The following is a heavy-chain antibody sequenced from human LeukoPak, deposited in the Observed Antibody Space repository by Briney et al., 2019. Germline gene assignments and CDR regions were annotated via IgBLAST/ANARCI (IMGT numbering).Heavy chain of an antibody. J-gene: IGHJ6*03. V-gene: IGHV3-23*01. CDR1: GFTFTTYA. Sequence: GGSLRLSCAASGFTFTTYAMSWVRQAPGKGLECVSTISGSGTRTFYADSVKGRFTISRDNSKNTLYLQMNSLRAEDTAIYYCAKNGDRGAYCSGGSCYPYYYYYIDVWGKGTTVTISS. D-gene: IGHD2-15*01. CDR3: AKNGDRGAYCSGGSCYPYYYYYIDV. CDR2: ISGSGTRT.